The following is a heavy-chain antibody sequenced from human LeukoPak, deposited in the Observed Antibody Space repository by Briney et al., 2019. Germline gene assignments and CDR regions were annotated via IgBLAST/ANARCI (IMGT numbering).Heavy chain of an antibody. CDR1: GYTFTSYY. CDR2: INPSGGST. D-gene: IGHD2-15*01. Sequence: ASVKVSCKASGYTFTSYYMHWVRQAPGQGLEWMGIINPSGGSTSYAQKFQGRVTMTRDMSTGTVYMELSSLRSEDTAVYYCARDCSGGSCYDYWGQGTLVTVSS. V-gene: IGHV1-46*01. CDR3: ARDCSGGSCYDY. J-gene: IGHJ4*02.